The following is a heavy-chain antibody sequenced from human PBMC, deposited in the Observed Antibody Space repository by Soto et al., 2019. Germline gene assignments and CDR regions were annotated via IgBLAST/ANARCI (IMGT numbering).Heavy chain of an antibody. V-gene: IGHV1-69*01. CDR1: GGIFSTYA. CDR2: IIPLFGTP. J-gene: IGHJ4*02. D-gene: IGHD3-10*01. Sequence: QVQLVQSGAEVKKPGSSVKVSCKASGGIFSTYAISWLRQAPGQGLEWMGGIIPLFGTPNYAQRFQGRVTITPDESTSTASMELSRLRAEDTAVYYCARDRDDYGSGNYYNRIDFWGQGTLVTVSS. CDR3: ARDRDDYGSGNYYNRIDF.